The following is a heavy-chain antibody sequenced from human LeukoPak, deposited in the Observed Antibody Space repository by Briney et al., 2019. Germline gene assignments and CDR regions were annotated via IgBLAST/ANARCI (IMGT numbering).Heavy chain of an antibody. CDR2: INPNSGGT. CDR1: GYTFTGYY. J-gene: IGHJ3*02. CDR3: AGEVLRYFDWLSDAFDI. V-gene: IGHV1-2*02. D-gene: IGHD3-9*01. Sequence: GASVKVSCKASGYTFTGYYMHWVRQAPGQGLEWMGWINPNSGGTNYAQKFQGRVTMTRDTSISTACMELSRLRSDDTAVYYCAGEVLRYFDWLSDAFDIWGQGTMVTVSS.